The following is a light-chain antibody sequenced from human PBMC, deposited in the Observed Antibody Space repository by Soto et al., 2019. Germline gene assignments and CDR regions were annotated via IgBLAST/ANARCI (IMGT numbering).Light chain of an antibody. CDR3: QQYNNWPRT. V-gene: IGKV3-15*01. CDR2: GAS. Sequence: EIVMTQSPATLSVSPGEKSTLSCRASQSVGSNLAWYQQKPGQAPRHLISGASTRATGIPARFSGTGSETEFTLTISSLQSEDSAVYYCQQYNNWPRTFGQGTTVDIK. CDR1: QSVGSN. J-gene: IGKJ1*01.